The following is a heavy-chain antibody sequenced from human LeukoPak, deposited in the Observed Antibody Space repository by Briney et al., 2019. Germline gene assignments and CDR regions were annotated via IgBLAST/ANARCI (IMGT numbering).Heavy chain of an antibody. J-gene: IGHJ2*01. Sequence: KPSETLSLTCAVFGGSFSGYNWSWPRQPPGKGLEWIGEINDSGYTNYNPSDSSRVTISIDTSKNQFSLRLSSVAAADTAVYYCARDRAGFQKHWYFDVWGRGTLVTVSS. V-gene: IGHV4-34*01. D-gene: IGHD3-10*01. CDR3: ARDRAGFQKHWYFDV. CDR2: INDSGYT. CDR1: GGSFSGYN.